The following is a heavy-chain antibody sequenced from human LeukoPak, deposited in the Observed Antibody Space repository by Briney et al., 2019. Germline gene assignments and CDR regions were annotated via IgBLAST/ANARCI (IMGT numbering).Heavy chain of an antibody. CDR2: INPSGGST. V-gene: IGHV1-46*01. CDR3: ARLGPEYYYDSSGDYYYYYMDV. J-gene: IGHJ6*03. D-gene: IGHD3-22*01. Sequence: GASVKVSCKASGYTFTSYYMHWVRQAPGQGLEWMGIINPSGGSTSYAQKFQGRVTMTRDTSTSTVYMELSSLRSEDTAVYDCARLGPEYYYDSSGDYYYYYMDVWGKGTTVTVSS. CDR1: GYTFTSYY.